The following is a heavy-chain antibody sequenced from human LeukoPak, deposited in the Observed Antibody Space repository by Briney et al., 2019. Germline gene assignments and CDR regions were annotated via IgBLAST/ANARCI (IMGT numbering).Heavy chain of an antibody. J-gene: IGHJ4*02. CDR1: GGSISSYY. CDR3: ARAGDYGIKD. V-gene: IGHV4-59*01. Sequence: SETLSLTCTVSGGSISSYYWSWIRRPPGKGLEWIGYIYYSGSTNYNPSLKSRVIISVDTSKNQFSLKLNSVTAADTAVYYCARAGDYGIKDWGQGTLVTVSS. D-gene: IGHD4-17*01. CDR2: IYYSGST.